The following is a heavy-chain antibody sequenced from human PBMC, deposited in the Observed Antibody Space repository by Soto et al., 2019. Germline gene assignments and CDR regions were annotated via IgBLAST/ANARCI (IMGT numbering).Heavy chain of an antibody. CDR2: INSDGSSI. Sequence: GGSLRLSCAASGFTFSYYWIHWVRQAPGKGLVWVSRINSDGSSISYADSVKGRFTISRDNTKNTVYLQISSLRAEDTALYYCTRGDAYSFDYWGQGTLVTVSS. CDR1: GFTFSYYW. J-gene: IGHJ4*02. V-gene: IGHV3-74*01. D-gene: IGHD4-4*01. CDR3: TRGDAYSFDY.